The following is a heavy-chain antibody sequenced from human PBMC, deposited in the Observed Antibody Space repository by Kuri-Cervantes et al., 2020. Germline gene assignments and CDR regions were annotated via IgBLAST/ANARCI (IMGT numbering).Heavy chain of an antibody. Sequence: ASVKVSCKASGYTFTSYDINWVRQATGQGLEWMGWMNPNSGNTGYAQKFQGRVTMTRDTSISTAYMELSRLRSDDTAVYYCARGNRVAVALGVWGQGTTVTVSS. D-gene: IGHD6-19*01. V-gene: IGHV1-8*01. CDR2: MNPNSGNT. CDR3: ARGNRVAVALGV. J-gene: IGHJ6*02. CDR1: GYTFTSYD.